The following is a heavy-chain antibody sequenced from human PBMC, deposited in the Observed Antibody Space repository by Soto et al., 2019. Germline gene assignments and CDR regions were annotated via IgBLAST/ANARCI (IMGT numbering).Heavy chain of an antibody. CDR1: GFTFSNYA. J-gene: IGHJ4*02. Sequence: GGSLRLSCAASGFTFSNYAMSWVRQAPGKGLEWVSSVSSSGGFTYYADSVKGRFTISRDNSKNTLFVQMNSLRAEDTAVYYCAKNRDSGSNPREPEYWGQGTLVTVSS. CDR3: AKNRDSGSNPREPEY. CDR2: VSSSGGFT. V-gene: IGHV3-23*01. D-gene: IGHD1-26*01.